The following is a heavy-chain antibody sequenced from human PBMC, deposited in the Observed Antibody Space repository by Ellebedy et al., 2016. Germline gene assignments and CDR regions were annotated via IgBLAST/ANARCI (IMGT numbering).Heavy chain of an antibody. V-gene: IGHV3-9*01. CDR1: GFTFDDYA. J-gene: IGHJ4*02. CDR2: ISWNSGSI. D-gene: IGHD6-6*01. Sequence: SLKISXAASGFTFDDYAMHWVRQAPGKGLEWVSGISWNSGSIGYADSVKGRFTISRDNSKNTLYLQMNSLRAEDTAVYYCARDPSGYYFDYWGQGTLVTVSS. CDR3: ARDPSGYYFDY.